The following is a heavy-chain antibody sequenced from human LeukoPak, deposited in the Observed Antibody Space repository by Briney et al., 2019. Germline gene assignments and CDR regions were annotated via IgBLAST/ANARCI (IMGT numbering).Heavy chain of an antibody. CDR1: GGTFSSYA. Sequence: SVKVSCKASGGTFSSYAISWVRQAPGQGLEWMGRIIPLLGITNYAQKLQGKVTITADKSTTTGYMELNSLRSEDTAVYYCARESWAVAGTIDYWGQGTLVTVSS. V-gene: IGHV1-69*04. J-gene: IGHJ4*02. CDR2: IIPLLGIT. D-gene: IGHD6-19*01. CDR3: ARESWAVAGTIDY.